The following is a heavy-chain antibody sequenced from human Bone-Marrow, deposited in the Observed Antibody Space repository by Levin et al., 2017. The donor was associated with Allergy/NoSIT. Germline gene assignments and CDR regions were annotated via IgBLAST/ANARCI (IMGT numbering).Heavy chain of an antibody. J-gene: IGHJ4*02. CDR2: TNWNGGTT. CDR1: GFTFDDYG. V-gene: IGHV3-20*04. Sequence: GESLKISCAASGFTFDDYGMSWVRQVPGKGLQWVAGTNWNGGTTAYGDSVRGRFTISRDNAKNFLYLQMNSLGADDTALYYLARTNEAAGYTARRYWGQGTLDTVSS. CDR3: ARTNEAAGYTARRY. D-gene: IGHD5-24*01.